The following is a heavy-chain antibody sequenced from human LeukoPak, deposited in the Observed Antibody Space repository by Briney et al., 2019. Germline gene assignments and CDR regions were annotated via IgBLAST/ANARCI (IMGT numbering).Heavy chain of an antibody. V-gene: IGHV4-39*01. CDR1: GGSISSSSYY. D-gene: IGHD3-22*01. CDR3: AGTYYYDSSGYYFDY. Sequence: SETLSLTCTVSGGSISSSSYYWGWIRQPPGKGLEWIGSIYYSGSTYYNPSLKSRVTISVDTSKNQFSLKLSSVTAADTAVYYCAGTYYYDSSGYYFDYWGRGTLVTVSS. CDR2: IYYSGST. J-gene: IGHJ4*02.